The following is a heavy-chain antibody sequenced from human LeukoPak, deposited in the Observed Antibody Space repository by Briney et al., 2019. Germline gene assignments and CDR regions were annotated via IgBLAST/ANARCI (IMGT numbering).Heavy chain of an antibody. Sequence: SQTLSLTCTVSGGSISSDDHYWSWIRQRPGKGLEWVAYIYYSGSTYYNPSLKSRVTISVGTSKNQFSLKLSSVTAADTAVYYCARGSSGWQVDYGGQEPLVTVSS. D-gene: IGHD6-19*01. V-gene: IGHV4-31*03. CDR3: ARGSSGWQVDY. CDR1: GGSISSDDHY. J-gene: IGHJ4*02. CDR2: IYYSGST.